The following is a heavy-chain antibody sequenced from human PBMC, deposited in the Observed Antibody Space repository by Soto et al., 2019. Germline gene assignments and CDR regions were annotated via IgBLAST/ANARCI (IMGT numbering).Heavy chain of an antibody. V-gene: IGHV4-4*07. D-gene: IGHD1-1*01. J-gene: IGHJ5*02. Sequence: KPSETLSLTCTVSGASISGFYWSWIRKSAGKGLEWIGRIYATWTTDYNPSLKSRVMMSVDTSKKQFSLKLRSVTAADTAVYYCVRDGTKTLRDWFDPWGQGMSVTVSS. CDR1: GASISGFY. CDR2: IYATWTT. CDR3: VRDGTKTLRDWFDP.